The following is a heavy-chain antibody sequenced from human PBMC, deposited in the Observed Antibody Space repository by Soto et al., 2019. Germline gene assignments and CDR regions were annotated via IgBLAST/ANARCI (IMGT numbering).Heavy chain of an antibody. CDR1: GFTFSNHA. D-gene: IGHD3-9*01. CDR3: AKSGRYYDILTGYYFRPYYFDY. Sequence: PGGSLRLSCAASGFTFSNHAMNWVRQAPGKGLEWVSYIDERGRTKYYADSVKGRFTISRYNAKNSVNLQMNSLGAEDTAVYYCAKSGRYYDILTGYYFRPYYFDYWGQGTLVTVSS. J-gene: IGHJ4*02. CDR2: IDERGRTK. V-gene: IGHV3-48*03.